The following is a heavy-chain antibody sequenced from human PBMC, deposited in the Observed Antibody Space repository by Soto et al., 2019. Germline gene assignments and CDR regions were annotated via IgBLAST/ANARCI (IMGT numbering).Heavy chain of an antibody. D-gene: IGHD4-17*01. CDR1: GGTFSTSS. Sequence: QVHLVQSGAEVKKPGSSVKVSCKASGGTFSTSSINWLRQAPGRRPEWMGNILPVFGTADYAQKFRDRVTITADKSTNTAYMELRCLFSEDAAVYYCARGHEYGGNSDAFDIWGQGTVVTVSS. J-gene: IGHJ3*02. CDR2: ILPVFGTA. CDR3: ARGHEYGGNSDAFDI. V-gene: IGHV1-69*14.